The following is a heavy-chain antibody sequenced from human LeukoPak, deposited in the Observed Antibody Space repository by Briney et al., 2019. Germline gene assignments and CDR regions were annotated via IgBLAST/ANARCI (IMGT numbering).Heavy chain of an antibody. D-gene: IGHD6-13*01. CDR1: GFSFSTYS. J-gene: IGHJ4*02. CDR2: ISRNSRYI. Sequence: GGSLRLSCSASGFSFSTYSMNWVRQAPGKGLEWVSSISRNSRYIYYADSMRGRFTISRDNAKNSLYLQMNSLKPEDTAVYYCARVAEAAAFDSWGQGTLVTVSS. CDR3: ARVAEAAAFDS. V-gene: IGHV3-21*06.